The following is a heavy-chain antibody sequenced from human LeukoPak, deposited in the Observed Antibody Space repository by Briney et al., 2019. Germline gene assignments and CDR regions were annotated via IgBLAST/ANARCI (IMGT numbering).Heavy chain of an antibody. Sequence: SVKVSCKASGGTFSSYAISWVRQAPGQGLEWMGRIIPILGIANYAQKFQGRVTMTRDTSTSTVYMELSSLRSEDTAVYYCARVSMATTLYAFHYFDYWGQGTLVTVSS. CDR3: ARVSMATTLYAFHYFDY. D-gene: IGHD5-24*01. J-gene: IGHJ4*02. V-gene: IGHV1-69*04. CDR1: GGTFSSYA. CDR2: IIPILGIA.